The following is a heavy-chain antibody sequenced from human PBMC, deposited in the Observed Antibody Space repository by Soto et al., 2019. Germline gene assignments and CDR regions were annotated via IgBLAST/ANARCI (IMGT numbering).Heavy chain of an antibody. CDR3: ARRLSGPKEEYNAYYFYGLDV. J-gene: IGHJ6*02. Sequence: PGESLKISCQGSGYSFTSHWITWVRQTPGKGLEWMGRIDPSGSYTNYSPSFQGRVTISADRSISTAFLQWSSLEASDTAIYYCARRLSGPKEEYNAYYFYGLDVWGQGTTVTVSS. V-gene: IGHV5-10-1*01. D-gene: IGHD1-1*01. CDR1: GYSFTSHW. CDR2: IDPSGSYT.